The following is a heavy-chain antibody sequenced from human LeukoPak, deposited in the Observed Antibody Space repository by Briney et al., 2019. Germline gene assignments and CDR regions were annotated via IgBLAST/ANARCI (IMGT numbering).Heavy chain of an antibody. CDR1: GGTFSSYA. CDR2: IIPILGTA. Sequence: SVKVSCKASGGTFSSYAISWVRQAPGQGLEWMGGIIPILGTANYAQKFQGRVTITTDESTSTAYMELSSLRSEDTAVYYCGGSTLNYDFWSGYPRYYYYYYMDVWGKGTTVTVSS. V-gene: IGHV1-69*05. J-gene: IGHJ6*03. CDR3: GGSTLNYDFWSGYPRYYYYYYMDV. D-gene: IGHD3-3*01.